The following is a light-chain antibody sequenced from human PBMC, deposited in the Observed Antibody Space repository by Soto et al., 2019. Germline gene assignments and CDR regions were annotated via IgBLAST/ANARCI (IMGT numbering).Light chain of an antibody. CDR3: QQSSSTTIT. V-gene: IGKV1-39*01. CDR1: QSISSY. CDR2: AAS. Sequence: DIQVTQSPSSLSASVGDRVTITCRASQSISSYLNWYQQKPGKAPKLLIYAASSLQSGVPSRFSGTGSGTDFTLTISSLQPEDFATYYCQQSSSTTITSAQATLLAIK. J-gene: IGKJ5*01.